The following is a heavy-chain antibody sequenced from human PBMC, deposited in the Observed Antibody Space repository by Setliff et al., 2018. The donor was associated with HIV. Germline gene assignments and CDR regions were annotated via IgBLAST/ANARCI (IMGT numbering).Heavy chain of an antibody. D-gene: IGHD6-13*01. V-gene: IGHV4-39*07. J-gene: IGHJ1*01. CDR3: ARGRWDMAAAGTTEYFQY. Sequence: SETLSLTCTVSGGSIISSSHYWGWIRQPPGKGLEWIGRIYTSGSTNYNPSLKSRVTMSVDTSKNQFSLKLNSVTAADTAMYYCARGRWDMAAAGTTEYFQYWGQGTLVTVSS. CDR1: GGSIISSSHY. CDR2: IYTSGST.